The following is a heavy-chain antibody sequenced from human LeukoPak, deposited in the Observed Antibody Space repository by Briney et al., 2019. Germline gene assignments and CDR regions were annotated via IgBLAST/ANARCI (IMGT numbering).Heavy chain of an antibody. J-gene: IGHJ3*02. CDR2: ISGSGGTT. CDR3: ARTSLQYFGSGSYSLDVFDI. CDR1: GFTFRDYA. Sequence: GGSLRLSCAASGFTFRDYAMSWVRQAPGKGLEWVSVISGSGGTTHYADSVKGRFTISRDNSKNTLYLQMNSLRADDTAVYFGARTSLQYFGSGSYSLDVFDIWGQGTMVTVSS. V-gene: IGHV3-23*01. D-gene: IGHD3-10*01.